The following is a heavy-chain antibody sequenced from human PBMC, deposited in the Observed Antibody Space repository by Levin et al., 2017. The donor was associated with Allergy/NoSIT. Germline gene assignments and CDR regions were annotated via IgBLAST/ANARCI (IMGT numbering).Heavy chain of an antibody. J-gene: IGHJ4*02. CDR2: ISAYNGNT. CDR1: GYTFTSYG. V-gene: IGHV1-18*01. CDR3: ARSPSNPWIQLWSDSENTFDY. D-gene: IGHD5-18*01. Sequence: GASVKVSCKASGYTFTSYGISWVRQAPGQGLEWMGWISAYNGNTNYAQKLQGRVTMTTDTSTSTAYMELRSLRSDDTAVYYCARSPSNPWIQLWSDSENTFDYWGQGTLVTVSS.